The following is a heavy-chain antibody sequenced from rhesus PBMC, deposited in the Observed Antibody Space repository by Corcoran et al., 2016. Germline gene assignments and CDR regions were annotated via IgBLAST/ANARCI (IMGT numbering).Heavy chain of an antibody. CDR2: INGNSGST. CDR3: ARFKEVITNSNDY. D-gene: IGHD3-28*01. J-gene: IGHJ4*01. V-gene: IGHV4-80*01. Sequence: QVQLQESGPGLVKPSETLSLTCAVSGGSFSSYWWSWIRQPPGKGLEWIGEINGNSGSTNSNPSLKSRVTIAKDASKNQFSLKLSSVTAADTAVYYCARFKEVITNSNDYWGQGVLVTVSS. CDR1: GGSFSSYW.